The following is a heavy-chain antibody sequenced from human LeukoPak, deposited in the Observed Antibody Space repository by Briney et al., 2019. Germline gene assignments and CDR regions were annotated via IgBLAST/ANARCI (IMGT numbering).Heavy chain of an antibody. D-gene: IGHD6-19*01. CDR3: SRGSGWLSVY. V-gene: IGHV3-49*03. CDR1: GFTFGDFL. J-gene: IGHJ4*02. Sequence: GGSLRLSCTASGFTFGDFLMSWFRQAPGKGLEWIGFISGGTTEYAASVKGRFTISRNDSTSIAYLQMNSLTTEDTAVYYCSRGSGWLSVYWGQGTLVTVSS. CDR2: ISGGTT.